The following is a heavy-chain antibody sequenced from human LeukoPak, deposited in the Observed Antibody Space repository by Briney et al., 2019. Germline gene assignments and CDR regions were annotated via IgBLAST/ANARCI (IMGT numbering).Heavy chain of an antibody. CDR1: GYTFTGYY. CDR3: ARGYYGSGGEFDY. J-gene: IGHJ4*02. D-gene: IGHD3-10*01. V-gene: IGHV1-2*06. CDR2: INPNSGGT. Sequence: ASVKVSCKASGYTFTGYYMHWVRQAPGQGLEWMGRINPNSGGTNYAQKCQGRVTMTRDTSISTAYMELSRQRSDDTAVYYCARGYYGSGGEFDYWGQGTLVTVSS.